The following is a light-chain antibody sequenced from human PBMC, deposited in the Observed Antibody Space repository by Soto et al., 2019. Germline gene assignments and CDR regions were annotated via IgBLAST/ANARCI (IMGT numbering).Light chain of an antibody. V-gene: IGKV1-17*03. CDR1: QDISNF. Sequence: DIQMTQSPSVISASVGDRVTITFRASQDISNFLAWFQQAPGKVPKRLIYAAKLQIGVPARSSGSGSGTEFTLTINGLQPDDFATFYCLQHKTYPWTFGQGTKVDI. CDR3: LQHKTYPWT. CDR2: AA. J-gene: IGKJ1*01.